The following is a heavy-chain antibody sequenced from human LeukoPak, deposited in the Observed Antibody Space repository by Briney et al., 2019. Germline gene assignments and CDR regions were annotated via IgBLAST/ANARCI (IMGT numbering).Heavy chain of an antibody. CDR1: GGTFSSCA. Sequence: GSSVKVSCKASGGTFSSCAISWVRQAPGQGLEWMGGIIPIFGTANYAQKFQGRVTITADESTSTAYMELSSLRSEDTAVYYCARDPAIVVVPAATYYYYGMDVWGKGTTVTVSS. CDR3: ARDPAIVVVPAATYYYYGMDV. J-gene: IGHJ6*04. CDR2: IIPIFGTA. D-gene: IGHD2-2*01. V-gene: IGHV1-69*01.